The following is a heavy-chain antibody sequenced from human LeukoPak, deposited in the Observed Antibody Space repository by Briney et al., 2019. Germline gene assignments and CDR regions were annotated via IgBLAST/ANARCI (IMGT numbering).Heavy chain of an antibody. CDR3: ARTYSYGPRGYFDL. V-gene: IGHV4-34*01. D-gene: IGHD5-18*01. J-gene: IGHJ2*01. CDR1: GGSFSGYY. CDR2: INHSGST. Sequence: SETLSLTCAVYGGSFSGYYWSWIRQPPGKGLEWIGEINHSGSTNYNPSLKSRVTISVDPSKNQFSLKLSSVTAADTAVHYCARTYSYGPRGYFDLWGRGTLVTVSS.